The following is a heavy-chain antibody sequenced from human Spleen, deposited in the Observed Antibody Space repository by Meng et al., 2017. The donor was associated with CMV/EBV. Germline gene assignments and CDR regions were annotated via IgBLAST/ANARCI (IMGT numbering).Heavy chain of an antibody. CDR3: ARALDHDYHDYYFDH. CDR1: GFSSSSEN. Sequence: SGFSSSSENMNWVRQSPGKGLEWVSIVYIDGSTSDAASVKGRFTISRDISKNTLNLQMNNLRDEDTAIYYCARALDHDYHDYYFDHWGQGALVTVSS. J-gene: IGHJ4*02. V-gene: IGHV3-53*01. CDR2: VYIDGST. D-gene: IGHD4-17*01.